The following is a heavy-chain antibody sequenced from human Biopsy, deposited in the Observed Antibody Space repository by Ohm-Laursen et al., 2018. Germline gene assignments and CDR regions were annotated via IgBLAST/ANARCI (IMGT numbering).Heavy chain of an antibody. Sequence: GASESAFRKLSSPSLTELSMHCARQAPGSGLEWLGGFAPENGKTIYAQKFQGRVTLTEDTSTDTAYMELSRLRSEDTAVYYCAADINVWNVNYWGQGTQVTVSS. CDR1: SPSLTELS. V-gene: IGHV1-24*01. CDR3: AADINVWNVNY. CDR2: FAPENGKT. J-gene: IGHJ4*02. D-gene: IGHD1-1*01.